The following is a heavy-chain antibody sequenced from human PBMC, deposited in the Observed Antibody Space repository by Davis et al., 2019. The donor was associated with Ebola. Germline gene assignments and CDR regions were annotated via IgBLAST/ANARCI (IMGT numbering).Heavy chain of an antibody. CDR3: ASGDGRGRSYDMDV. Sequence: GESLKISCAASGLIFNNYWMSWIRQAPGKGPEWVAIIKEDGGEKYYVDSVKGRFTISRDNAKNSLFLEMNSLRVEDTAFYYCASGDGRGRSYDMDVWGQGTTVTVS. D-gene: IGHD3/OR15-3a*01. V-gene: IGHV3-7*03. J-gene: IGHJ6*03. CDR1: GLIFNNYW. CDR2: IKEDGGEK.